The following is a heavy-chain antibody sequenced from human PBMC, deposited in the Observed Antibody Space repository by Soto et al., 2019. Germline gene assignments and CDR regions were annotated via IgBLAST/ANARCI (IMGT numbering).Heavy chain of an antibody. CDR1: GFIFSTYA. D-gene: IGHD6-19*01. J-gene: IGHJ4*02. Sequence: GWSLRLSCASSGFIFSTYAMHWVRQAPGKGLEWVAVISNDGGKKYFGDSVKGRFTISRDNSKNTVYLQMNSLRDEDTAVYYCARSIAVAGLDYWGQGTQVPSPQ. CDR2: ISNDGGKK. CDR3: ARSIAVAGLDY. V-gene: IGHV3-30-3*01.